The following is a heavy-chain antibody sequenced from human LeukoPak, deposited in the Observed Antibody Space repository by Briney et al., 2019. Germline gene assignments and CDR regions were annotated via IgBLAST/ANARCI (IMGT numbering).Heavy chain of an antibody. J-gene: IGHJ6*03. Sequence: ASVKVSCKASGYTFTSYDINWVRQATGQGLEWMGWMNPNSGNTGYAQKFQGRVTITRNTSISTAYMELSSLRSEDTAVYYCARVASSSWSGYYYYYYYMDVWGKGTTVTVSS. CDR3: ARVASSSWSGYYYYYYYMDV. V-gene: IGHV1-8*03. CDR2: MNPNSGNT. CDR1: GYTFTSYD. D-gene: IGHD6-13*01.